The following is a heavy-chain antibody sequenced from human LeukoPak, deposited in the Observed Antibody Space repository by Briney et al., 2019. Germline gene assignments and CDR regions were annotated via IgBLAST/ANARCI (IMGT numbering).Heavy chain of an antibody. CDR3: ATGNYRDY. D-gene: IGHD1-7*01. J-gene: IGHJ4*02. CDR2: INTDASII. Sequence: PGGSLRLSCAASGFTFSSYWMHWVRQAPGKGLVWVSRINTDASIINYADSVKGRFTISRDSAKNTPYLQMSSLRAEDTAVYYCATGNYRDYWGQGTLVTVSS. V-gene: IGHV3-74*01. CDR1: GFTFSSYW.